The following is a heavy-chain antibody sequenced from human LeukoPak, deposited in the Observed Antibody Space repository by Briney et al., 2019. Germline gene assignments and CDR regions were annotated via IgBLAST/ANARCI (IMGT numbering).Heavy chain of an antibody. CDR2: IYNSGTT. Sequence: PSQTLSLTCTVSGGSISSSTYYWNWIRQYPGRGLEWIGYIYNSGTTYYNPSLKSRVTISVDTSKNQFSLKLNSMSAADTAVYYCVEAPNPYYFDDWGLGTLVTVSS. CDR1: GGSISSSTYY. D-gene: IGHD5-24*01. J-gene: IGHJ4*02. CDR3: VEAPNPYYFDD. V-gene: IGHV4-31*03.